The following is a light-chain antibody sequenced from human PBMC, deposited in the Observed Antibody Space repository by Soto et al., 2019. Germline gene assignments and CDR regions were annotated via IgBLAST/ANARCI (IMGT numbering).Light chain of an antibody. J-gene: IGLJ1*01. CDR2: SNN. CDR3: AAWDDSLNGLYV. Sequence: VLTQPPSASGTPGQRVTISCSGSSSNIGSNTVNWYQQLPGTAPKLLIYSNNQRPSGVPDRFSGSKSGTSASLGISGLQSEDEADYHCAAWDDSLNGLYVFGTGTKVTVL. V-gene: IGLV1-44*01. CDR1: SSNIGSNT.